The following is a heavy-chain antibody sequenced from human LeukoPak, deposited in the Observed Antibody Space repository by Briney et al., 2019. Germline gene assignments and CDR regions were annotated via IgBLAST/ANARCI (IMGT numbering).Heavy chain of an antibody. D-gene: IGHD3-9*01. CDR2: ISSSSSYI. CDR3: ARDETESNLYYDILTGHRSGSSDY. V-gene: IGHV3-21*01. Sequence: GGSLRLSCAASGFIFSSYSMNWVRQAPGKGLEWVSSISSSSSYIYYADSVKGRFTISRDNAKNSLYLQMNSLRAEDTAVYYCARDETESNLYYDILTGHRSGSSDYWGQGTLVTVSS. J-gene: IGHJ4*02. CDR1: GFIFSSYS.